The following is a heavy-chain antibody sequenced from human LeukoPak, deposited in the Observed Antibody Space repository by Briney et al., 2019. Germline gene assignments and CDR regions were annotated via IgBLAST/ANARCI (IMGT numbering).Heavy chain of an antibody. CDR3: ARDSNPLYYYYYGMDL. Sequence: GGSLRLSCAASGFTFSSYAMSWVRQAPGKGLEWVSAISGSGGSTYYADSVKGRFTISRDNSKNTLYLQMNSLRAEDTAVYYCARDSNPLYYYYYGMDLWGQGTTVTVSS. CDR2: ISGSGGST. J-gene: IGHJ6*02. D-gene: IGHD4-11*01. CDR1: GFTFSSYA. V-gene: IGHV3-23*01.